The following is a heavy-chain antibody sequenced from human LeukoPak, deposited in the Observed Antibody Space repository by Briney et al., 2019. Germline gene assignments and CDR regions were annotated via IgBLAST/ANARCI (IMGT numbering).Heavy chain of an antibody. D-gene: IGHD3-22*01. Sequence: ASVKVSCKASGYTFTGYYMHWVRQAPGQGLEWMGWINPNSGGTNYAQKFQGGVTMTRDTSISTAYMELSRLRSDDTAVYYCARVPGYYDSSGYFDYWGREPWSPSPQ. CDR3: ARVPGYYDSSGYFDY. CDR2: INPNSGGT. V-gene: IGHV1-2*02. J-gene: IGHJ4*02. CDR1: GYTFTGYY.